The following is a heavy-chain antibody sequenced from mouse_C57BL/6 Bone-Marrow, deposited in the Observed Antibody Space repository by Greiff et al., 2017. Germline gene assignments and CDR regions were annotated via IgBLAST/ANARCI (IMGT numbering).Heavy chain of an antibody. Sequence: VQLQQSGAELARPGASVQLSCKASGYTFTSYGISWVKQRTGQGLEWIGEIYPRSGNTYYNEKFKGKATLTADKASSTAYMELRSLTSEDSAVYFCARPHYYGSSPDYFDVWGTGTTVTVSS. CDR1: GYTFTSYG. J-gene: IGHJ1*03. D-gene: IGHD1-1*01. V-gene: IGHV1-81*01. CDR2: IYPRSGNT. CDR3: ARPHYYGSSPDYFDV.